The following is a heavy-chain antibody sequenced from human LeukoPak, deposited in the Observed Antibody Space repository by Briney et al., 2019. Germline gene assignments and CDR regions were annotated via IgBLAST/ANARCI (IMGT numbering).Heavy chain of an antibody. V-gene: IGHV3-74*01. D-gene: IGHD5-18*01. CDR2: INSDGSST. CDR1: GFTFSGYW. J-gene: IGHJ3*02. CDR3: VRDGYSYGFMLAFDI. Sequence: GGSLRLSCAASGFTFSGYWMHWVRQAPGKGLVWVSRINSDGSSTSYADSVKGRFTISRDSAKDTLYLQMNSLRAEDTAVYYCVRDGYSYGFMLAFDIWGLGTRVTVSS.